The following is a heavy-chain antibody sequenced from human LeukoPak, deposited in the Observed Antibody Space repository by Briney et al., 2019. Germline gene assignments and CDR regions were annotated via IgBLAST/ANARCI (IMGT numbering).Heavy chain of an antibody. Sequence: ASVKVSCKASGYTFTSYYMHWVRQAPGQGLEWMGIINPSGGITSYAQKFQGRVTMTRDTSTSTVYMELSSLRSEDTAVYYCAGRIAVADYFDYWGQGTLVTVSS. CDR1: GYTFTSYY. J-gene: IGHJ4*02. V-gene: IGHV1-46*03. CDR3: AGRIAVADYFDY. CDR2: INPSGGIT. D-gene: IGHD6-19*01.